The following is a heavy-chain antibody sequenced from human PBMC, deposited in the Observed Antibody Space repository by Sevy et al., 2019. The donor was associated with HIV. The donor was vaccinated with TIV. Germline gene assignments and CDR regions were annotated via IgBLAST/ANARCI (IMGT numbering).Heavy chain of an antibody. CDR1: GGTFSSYA. CDR3: AREVHYYDSSVHQIDAFDI. CDR2: IIPIFGTA. V-gene: IGHV1-69*06. D-gene: IGHD3-22*01. J-gene: IGHJ3*02. Sequence: ASVKVSCKASGGTFSSYAISWVRQAPGQGLEWMGGIIPIFGTANYAQKFQGRVTITADKSTSTAYMELSSLRSEDTAVYYCAREVHYYDSSVHQIDAFDIWGQGTMVTVSS.